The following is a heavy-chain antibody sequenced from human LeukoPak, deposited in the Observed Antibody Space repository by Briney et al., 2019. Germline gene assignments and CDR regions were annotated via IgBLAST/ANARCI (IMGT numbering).Heavy chain of an antibody. J-gene: IGHJ6*02. CDR1: GGSISSGGYY. CDR3: ARDNTYYYYYYGMDV. CDR2: IYYSGST. D-gene: IGHD2/OR15-2a*01. V-gene: IGHV4-31*03. Sequence: SETLSLTCTVSGGSISSGGYYWSWIRQHPGKGLEWLGYIYYSGSTYYNPSLKSRVTISVDTSKNQFSLKLSSVTAADTAVYYCARDNTYYYYYYGMDVWGQGTTVTVSS.